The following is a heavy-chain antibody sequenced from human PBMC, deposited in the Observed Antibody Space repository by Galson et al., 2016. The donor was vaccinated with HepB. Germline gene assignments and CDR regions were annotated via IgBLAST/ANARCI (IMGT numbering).Heavy chain of an antibody. CDR2: ISGDGGST. CDR1: GFTFGRYA. Sequence: SLRLSCAASGFTFGRYAMSWVRQAPGKGLEWVSAISGDGGSTYYARSVQGRFTSSRDRSTNTMYLQMNSLRTDDTAVYYCARFTQEWLDRVYYFDYWGQGTLVTDSS. CDR3: ARFTQEWLDRVYYFDY. J-gene: IGHJ4*02. D-gene: IGHD6-19*01. V-gene: IGHV3-23*01.